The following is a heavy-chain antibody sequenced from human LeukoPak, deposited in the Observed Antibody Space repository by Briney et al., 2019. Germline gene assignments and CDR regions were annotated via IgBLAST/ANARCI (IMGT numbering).Heavy chain of an antibody. J-gene: IGHJ3*02. CDR2: IGGSGVST. V-gene: IGHV3-23*01. CDR3: AKVITGAPPWRGAFDI. CDR1: GFTFSAYA. Sequence: GGSLRLSCAASGFTFSAYAMSWVRQAQGKGLEWVSFIGGSGVSTWYADSVKGRFTFSRDNSKNTLYLQMNSLRAQDTAIYYCAKVITGAPPWRGAFDIWSQGTMVAVSS. D-gene: IGHD1-20*01.